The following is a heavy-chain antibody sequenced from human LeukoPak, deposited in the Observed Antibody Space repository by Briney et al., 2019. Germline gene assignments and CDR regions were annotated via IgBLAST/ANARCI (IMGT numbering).Heavy chain of an antibody. J-gene: IGHJ4*02. CDR3: ARGPRASPRHPTYYYGSGSYYNGMNY. CDR1: GGSFSGYY. V-gene: IGHV4-34*01. D-gene: IGHD3-10*01. Sequence: SETLSLTCAVYGGSFSGYYWSWIRQPPAKGLEWIGEKKYSGSTNYNPSLKSQVNKTIDQSKTQFSLTLSSVTAADTAVYYCARGPRASPRHPTYYYGSGSYYNGMNYGGQGTLVTASS. CDR2: KKYSGST.